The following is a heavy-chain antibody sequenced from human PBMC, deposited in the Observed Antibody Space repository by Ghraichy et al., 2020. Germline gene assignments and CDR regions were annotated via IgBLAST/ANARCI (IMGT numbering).Heavy chain of an antibody. Sequence: ASVKVSCKASGYTFTSYDINWVRQATGQGLEWMGWMNPNSGNTGYAQKFQGRVTMTRNTSISTAYMELSSLRSEDTAVYYCARSRAARLTIFGVVIPADGMDVWGQGTTVTVS. J-gene: IGHJ6*02. CDR3: ARSRAARLTIFGVVIPADGMDV. CDR1: GYTFTSYD. CDR2: MNPNSGNT. D-gene: IGHD3-3*01. V-gene: IGHV1-8*01.